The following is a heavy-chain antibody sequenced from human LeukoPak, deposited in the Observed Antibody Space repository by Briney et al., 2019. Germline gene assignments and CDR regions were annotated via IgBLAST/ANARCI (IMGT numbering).Heavy chain of an antibody. CDR3: ARYYYGSGSYNSVDWFEP. J-gene: IGHJ5*02. D-gene: IGHD3-10*01. Sequence: SQTLSLTCAVSGGSISSGGYSWSWIRQPPGKGLEWIGYIYHSGSTYYNPSLKSRVTISVDRSKNQFSLKLSSVTAAETAVYYCARYYYGSGSYNSVDWFEPWGQGTLVTVSS. V-gene: IGHV4-30-2*01. CDR1: GGSISSGGYS. CDR2: IYHSGST.